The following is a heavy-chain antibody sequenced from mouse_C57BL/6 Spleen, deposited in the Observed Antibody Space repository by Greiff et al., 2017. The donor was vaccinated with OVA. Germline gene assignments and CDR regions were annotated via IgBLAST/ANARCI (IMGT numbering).Heavy chain of an antibody. CDR3: ARDYDYDGRSFAY. Sequence: EVKLVESGGGLVKPGGSLKLSCAASGFTFSDYGMHWVRQAPEKGLEWVAYISSGSSTIYYADTVKGRFTISRDNAKNTLFLQMTSLRSEDTAMYYCARDYDYDGRSFAYWSQGTLVTVSA. V-gene: IGHV5-17*01. J-gene: IGHJ3*01. CDR2: ISSGSSTI. D-gene: IGHD2-4*01. CDR1: GFTFSDYG.